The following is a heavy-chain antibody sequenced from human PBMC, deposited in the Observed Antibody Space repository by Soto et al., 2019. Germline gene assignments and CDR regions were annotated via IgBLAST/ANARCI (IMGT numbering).Heavy chain of an antibody. Sequence: SETLSLTCTVSGGSISNYYWSWIRQPPGKGLEWIGYIYNSGSTNYNPSLQSRVTISVDASKNQFSLKLSSVTAADTAVYYCARSRATDPFVYWGQGTLVTVSS. CDR2: IYNSGST. CDR3: ARSRATDPFVY. J-gene: IGHJ4*02. V-gene: IGHV4-59*01. CDR1: GGSISNYY. D-gene: IGHD1-26*01.